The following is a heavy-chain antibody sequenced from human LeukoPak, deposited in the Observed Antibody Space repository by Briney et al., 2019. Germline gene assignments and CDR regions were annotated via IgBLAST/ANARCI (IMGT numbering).Heavy chain of an antibody. D-gene: IGHD2-15*01. CDR1: GFTFSSSG. J-gene: IGHJ4*02. V-gene: IGHV3-23*01. CDR3: AKDGTPGDY. CDR2: ISGSGGST. Sequence: GGSRRPSCAASGFTFSSSGMSWVRQAPGMGLEWVSAISGSGGSTYYADSVKGRFTISRDNSKNTLYLQMSGLRADDTAVYYCAKDGTPGDYWGQGTRVTVSS.